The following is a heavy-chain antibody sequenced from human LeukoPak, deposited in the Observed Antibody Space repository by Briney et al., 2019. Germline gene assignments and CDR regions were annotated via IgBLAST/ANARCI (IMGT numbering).Heavy chain of an antibody. CDR3: ARGSGIVSMWDYFDY. V-gene: IGHV3-11*01. Sequence: GGSLRLSCAASGFTFSDYYMSWVRQAPGKGLEWVSYISSSGSTIYYADSVKGRFTISRDNAKNSLYLQMNSLRAEDTAVYYCARGSGIVSMWDYFDYWGQGTLVTVSS. D-gene: IGHD3-10*02. J-gene: IGHJ4*02. CDR1: GFTFSDYY. CDR2: ISSSGSTI.